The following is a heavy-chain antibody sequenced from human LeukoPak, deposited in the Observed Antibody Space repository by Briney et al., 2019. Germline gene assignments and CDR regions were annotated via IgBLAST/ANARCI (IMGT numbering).Heavy chain of an antibody. CDR2: IDPSDSYT. D-gene: IGHD3-22*01. CDR3: GVTYYYDSSGYPDY. J-gene: IGHJ4*02. Sequence: GESLKISCKGSGYSFTSYWISWVRQMPGKGLEWMGRIDPSDSYTNYSPSFQGHVTISADKSISTAYLQWSSLKASDTAMYYCGVTYYYDSSGYPDYWGQGTLVTVSS. CDR1: GYSFTSYW. V-gene: IGHV5-10-1*01.